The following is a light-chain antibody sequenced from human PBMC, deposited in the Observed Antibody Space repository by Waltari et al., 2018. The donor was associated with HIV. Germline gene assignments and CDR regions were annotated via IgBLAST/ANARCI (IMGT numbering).Light chain of an antibody. CDR1: SSDVAGYNY. CDR2: DVS. V-gene: IGLV2-11*01. Sequence: QSALTQPRSVSGSPGQSVTFSCTGTSSDVAGYNYVSWYQQHPGKAPKLMIYDVSKRPSGVPDRVSGSKSGNTASLTISGLQAEDEADYYCCSYAGSSWVFGGGTKLTVL. J-gene: IGLJ3*02. CDR3: CSYAGSSWV.